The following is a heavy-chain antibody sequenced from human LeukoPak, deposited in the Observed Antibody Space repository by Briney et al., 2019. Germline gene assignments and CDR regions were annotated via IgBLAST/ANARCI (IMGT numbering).Heavy chain of an antibody. J-gene: IGHJ4*02. CDR1: GGSISSGSDY. V-gene: IGHV4-61*01. D-gene: IGHD4-17*01. CDR2: IYYSGST. Sequence: PLETLSLTCTVSGGSISSGSDYWSWIRQPPGKGLEWIGYIYYSGSTNYNPSLKSRVTISVDTSKNQFSLKLSSVTAADTAVYYCARAVGDYGDYYFDYWGQGTLVTVSS. CDR3: ARAVGDYGDYYFDY.